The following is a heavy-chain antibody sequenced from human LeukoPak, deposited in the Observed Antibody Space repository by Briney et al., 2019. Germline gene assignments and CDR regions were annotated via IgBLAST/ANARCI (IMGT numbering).Heavy chain of an antibody. J-gene: IGHJ5*02. V-gene: IGHV4-30-4*07. CDR3: VRRGSYYYGSGKKFDP. D-gene: IGHD3-10*01. CDR2: IYYSGST. CDR1: GGSISSGGYS. Sequence: SETLSLTCAVSGGSISSGGYSWSWIRQPPGKGLEWIGYIYYSGSTYYNPSLKSRVTISVDTSKNQFSLKLSSVTAADTAVYYCVRRGSYYYGSGKKFDPWGQGTLVTVSS.